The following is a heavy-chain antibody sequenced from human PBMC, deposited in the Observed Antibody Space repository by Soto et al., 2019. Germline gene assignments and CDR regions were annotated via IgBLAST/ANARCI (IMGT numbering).Heavy chain of an antibody. J-gene: IGHJ4*02. CDR3: GKGGGGDHGY. CDR1: GFIFTTSD. Sequence: EVQLVESEGGLVQPGGSLRLSCEASGFIFTTSDMSWVRQAPGKGLEWISSITITGDTTHYADSVKGRFTISRDNSRNRVFLQMNSPGGDDPAVFYWGKGGGGDHGYWGQGTLVAVSS. V-gene: IGHV3-23*04. CDR2: ITITGDTT. D-gene: IGHD2-21*02.